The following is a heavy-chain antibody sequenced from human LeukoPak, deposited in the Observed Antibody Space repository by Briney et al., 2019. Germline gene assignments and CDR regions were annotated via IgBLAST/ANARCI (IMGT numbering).Heavy chain of an antibody. CDR1: GFTFSSNW. V-gene: IGHV3-74*01. CDR2: INEDGSAT. D-gene: IGHD1-26*01. J-gene: IGHJ4*02. Sequence: GGSLRLSCAASGFTFSSNWMHWVRQAPGKGLVWVSRINEDGSATNYADSVKGRSTIFRDNAKNTLYLQMNSLRAEDTAVYYCVRDLGGRSGHWGQGTLVTVSS. CDR3: VRDLGGRSGH.